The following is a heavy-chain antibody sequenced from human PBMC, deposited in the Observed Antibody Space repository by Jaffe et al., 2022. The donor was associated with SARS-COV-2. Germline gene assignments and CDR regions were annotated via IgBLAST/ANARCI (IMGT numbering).Heavy chain of an antibody. CDR2: ISYDGSNK. Sequence: QVQLVESGGGVVQPGRSLRLSCAASGFTFSSYAMHWVRQAPGKGLEWVAVISYDGSNKYYADSVKGRFTISRDNSKNTLYLQMNSLRAEDTAVYYCARGQRGYSGYAGYYFDYWGQGTLVTVSS. CDR3: ARGQRGYSGYAGYYFDY. V-gene: IGHV3-30*04. CDR1: GFTFSSYA. J-gene: IGHJ4*02. D-gene: IGHD5-12*01.